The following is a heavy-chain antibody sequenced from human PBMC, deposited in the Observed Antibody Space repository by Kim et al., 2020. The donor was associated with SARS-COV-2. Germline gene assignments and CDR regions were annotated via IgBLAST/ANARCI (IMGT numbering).Heavy chain of an antibody. J-gene: IGHJ4*02. D-gene: IGHD6-13*01. V-gene: IGHV3-23*01. CDR3: AKGGSSWFFLPDS. CDR2: ISGGGGRI. Sequence: GGSLRLSCAASGFIFTSHAMSWVRQAPGKGLEWVSLISGGGGRIYYADSVRGRFTVSRDNSKNMLYLQMNSLRAEDWAVYYCAKGGSSWFFLPDSWGQGTLVPVSS. CDR1: GFIFTSHA.